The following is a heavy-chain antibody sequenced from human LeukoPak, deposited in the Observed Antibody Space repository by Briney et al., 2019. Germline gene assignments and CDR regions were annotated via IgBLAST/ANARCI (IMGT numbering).Heavy chain of an antibody. Sequence: KPGGSLRLSCTASGFTFRSYAMSWVRQAPGKGLEWVSTISGSGGDIYYADSVKGRFTISRDNSKNTLYLQMNSLRAEDTAVYYCAKDESGYCSSSACYKWFDPWGRGTLVTVSS. V-gene: IGHV3-23*01. D-gene: IGHD2-2*01. CDR2: ISGSGGDI. CDR3: AKDESGYCSSSACYKWFDP. J-gene: IGHJ5*01. CDR1: GFTFRSYA.